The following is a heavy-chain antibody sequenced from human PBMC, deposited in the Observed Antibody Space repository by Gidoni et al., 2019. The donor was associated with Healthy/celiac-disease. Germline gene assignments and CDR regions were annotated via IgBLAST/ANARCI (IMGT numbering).Heavy chain of an antibody. Sequence: QVPLQESGPGLVKPSGTLSLTCAVSCGSISSINWWSWVRQPPGKGLAWIGEIYHSGSTNYNPSLKSRVTISVDKSKNQFSLKLSSVTAADTAVYYCARDGDYGDLSRHYRFDYWGQGTLVTVSS. CDR3: ARDGDYGDLSRHYRFDY. CDR1: CGSISSINW. D-gene: IGHD4-17*01. CDR2: IYHSGST. V-gene: IGHV4-4*02. J-gene: IGHJ4*02.